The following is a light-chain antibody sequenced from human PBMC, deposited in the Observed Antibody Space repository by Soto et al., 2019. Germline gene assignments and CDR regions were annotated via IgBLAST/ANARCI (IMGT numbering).Light chain of an antibody. V-gene: IGLV1-44*01. CDR3: AAWDDILNGWV. J-gene: IGLJ3*02. Sequence: QSVLTQPPSVSAAPGQEVTISCSGSSSNVGHNSVSWYQQLPGTAPKLLTHSNDHRPSGVADRFSGSKSGTSASLAISGLQSEDEADYYCAAWDDILNGWVFGGGTKLTVL. CDR2: SND. CDR1: SSNVGHNS.